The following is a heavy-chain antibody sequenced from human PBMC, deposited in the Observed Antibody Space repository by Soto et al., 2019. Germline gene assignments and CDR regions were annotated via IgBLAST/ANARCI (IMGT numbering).Heavy chain of an antibody. CDR2: MSHSGGT. D-gene: IGHD1-1*01. CDR3: ARVERGTATTVVDAFDI. CDR1: GGFVSGGNYY. V-gene: IGHV4-34*01. J-gene: IGHJ3*02. Sequence: QEQLQQWGAGLLKPSETLSLTCGVYGGFVSGGNYYWSWIRQPPGKGLEWIGEMSHSGGTHFNPSLKSRVTISVDTSKNQFSLKMSSVTAADTALYYCARVERGTATTVVDAFDIWGPGTMVTVSS.